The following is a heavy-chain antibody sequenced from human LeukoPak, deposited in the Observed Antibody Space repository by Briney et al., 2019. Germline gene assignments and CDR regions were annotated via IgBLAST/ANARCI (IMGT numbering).Heavy chain of an antibody. D-gene: IGHD4-17*01. J-gene: IGHJ4*02. CDR3: ARDRRGDYGDYATSF. CDR1: GYTFTGYY. CDR2: INPNSGGS. Sequence: ASVTVSCKASGYTFTGYYMHWVRQAPGQGLEWMGWINPNSGGSNYAQKFKGRVTMTRDTSISTAYMELSRLRSDDTAVYYCARDRRGDYGDYATSFWGQGTLVTVSS. V-gene: IGHV1-2*02.